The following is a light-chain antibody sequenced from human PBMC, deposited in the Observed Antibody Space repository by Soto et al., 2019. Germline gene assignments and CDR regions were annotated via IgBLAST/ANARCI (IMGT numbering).Light chain of an antibody. CDR1: SSNIGSNT. V-gene: IGLV1-44*01. CDR2: SSN. J-gene: IGLJ1*01. Sequence: QSVLTQPPSASGTPGQRVTISCSGSSSNIGSNTVNWYQQLPVTSPKLLIYSSNQRPSGVPDRFSGSKSGTSASLAISGLQSEDEDDYYCATWDDSLNGYVFGTGTKLTVL. CDR3: ATWDDSLNGYV.